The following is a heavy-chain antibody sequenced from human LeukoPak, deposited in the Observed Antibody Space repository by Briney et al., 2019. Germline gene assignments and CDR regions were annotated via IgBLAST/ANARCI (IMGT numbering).Heavy chain of an antibody. D-gene: IGHD3-3*01. CDR1: GYTFTGYY. Sequence: ASVKVSCKASGYTFTGYYIHWMRQAPGQGLEWVGWINPDSGGANYAQKFQGRVTVTRDSSINTAYMDLSRLTSGDTAMYYCARWSGQPLWYFDLWGRGTLVTVSS. J-gene: IGHJ2*01. V-gene: IGHV1-2*02. CDR3: ARWSGQPLWYFDL. CDR2: INPDSGGA.